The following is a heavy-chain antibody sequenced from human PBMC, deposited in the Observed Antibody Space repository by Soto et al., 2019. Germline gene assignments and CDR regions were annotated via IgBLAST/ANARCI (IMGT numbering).Heavy chain of an antibody. J-gene: IGHJ4*02. CDR3: ASWAVVTAGDY. CDR1: GFTVSSNY. CDR2: IYSGGST. V-gene: IGHV3-53*01. D-gene: IGHD2-21*02. Sequence: GSLRLSCAASGFTVSSNYMSWVRQAPGKGLEWVSVIYSGGSTYYADSVKGRFTISRDNSKNTLYLQMNSLRAEDTAVYYCASWAVVTAGDYWGQGTLVTVSS.